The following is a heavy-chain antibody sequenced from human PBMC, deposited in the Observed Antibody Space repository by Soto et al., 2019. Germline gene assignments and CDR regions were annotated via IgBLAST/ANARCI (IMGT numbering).Heavy chain of an antibody. V-gene: IGHV3-74*01. CDR1: GFTFSSYW. CDR3: ARERKAATVTTSARYYGMDV. D-gene: IGHD4-4*01. Sequence: EVQLVESGGGLVQPGGSLRLSCAASGFTFSSYWMHWVRQAPGKGLVWVSRINSDGSSTSYADSVKGRFTISRDNAKNTLYLQMNSLRAEDTAVYYCARERKAATVTTSARYYGMDVWGQGTTVTVSS. CDR2: INSDGSST. J-gene: IGHJ6*02.